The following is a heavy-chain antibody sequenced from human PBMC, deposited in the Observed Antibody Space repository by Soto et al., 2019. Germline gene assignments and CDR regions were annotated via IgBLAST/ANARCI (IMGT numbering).Heavy chain of an antibody. CDR1: GGSFSGYY. J-gene: IGHJ4*02. CDR3: ARGSRYSN. V-gene: IGHV4-34*01. Sequence: QVQLQQWGAELLKPSETLSLTCAVYGGSFSGYYWSWIRQPPGKGLEWIGEINHSGSTNYNPSLKSRVTISVDTSKNQFSLKLSSATAADTAVYYCARGSRYSNWGQGTLVNVSS. D-gene: IGHD3-9*01. CDR2: INHSGST.